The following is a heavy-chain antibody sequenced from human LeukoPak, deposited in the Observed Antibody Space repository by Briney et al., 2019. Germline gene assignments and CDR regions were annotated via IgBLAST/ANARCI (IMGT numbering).Heavy chain of an antibody. V-gene: IGHV1-18*01. D-gene: IGHD3-22*01. Sequence: ASVKVSCKASGYTFNSYGISWVRQAPGQGLEWMGWVSAYNGHTNYAQKFQGRVTMTTDTSTSTASMGLRSLRSDDTAVYYCAKAGKTYYYDSSGYYYGGWGQGTLVTVSS. CDR2: VSAYNGHT. CDR1: GYTFNSYG. J-gene: IGHJ4*02. CDR3: AKAGKTYYYDSSGYYYGG.